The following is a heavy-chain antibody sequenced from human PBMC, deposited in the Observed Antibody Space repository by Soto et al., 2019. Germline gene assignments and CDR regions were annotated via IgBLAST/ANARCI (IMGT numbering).Heavy chain of an antibody. Sequence: EASVKVSCKVSGYTLTELSMHWVRQAPGKGLEWMGGFDPEDGETIYAQKFQGRVTMTEDTSTGTAYMELSSLRSEDTAVYYCATAGGYYRYYYGMDVWGQGTTVTVSS. J-gene: IGHJ6*02. CDR1: GYTLTELS. V-gene: IGHV1-24*01. CDR3: ATAGGYYRYYYGMDV. CDR2: FDPEDGET. D-gene: IGHD3-3*01.